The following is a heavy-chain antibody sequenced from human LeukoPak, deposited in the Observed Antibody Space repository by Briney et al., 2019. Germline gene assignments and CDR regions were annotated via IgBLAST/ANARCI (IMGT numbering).Heavy chain of an antibody. V-gene: IGHV1-2*02. D-gene: IGHD5-12*01. Sequence: ASVKVSCTASGYTLTGYYMHWVRLAPGQGLEWIGWINPSSGGTNYAQKFQGRVTMTRDTSISTAYMELSRLRSDDTAVYYCAKNPYEYYFDYWGQGTLVTVSS. CDR3: AKNPYEYYFDY. CDR2: INPSSGGT. CDR1: GYTLTGYY. J-gene: IGHJ4*02.